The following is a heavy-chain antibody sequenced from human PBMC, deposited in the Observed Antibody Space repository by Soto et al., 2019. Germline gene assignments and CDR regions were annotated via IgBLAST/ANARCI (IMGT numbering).Heavy chain of an antibody. D-gene: IGHD3-10*01. CDR3: ARHDDHYYGSGSYFY. V-gene: IGHV4-30-4*01. J-gene: IGHJ4*02. Sequence: PSETLSLTCTVSGGSISSGDYYWSWIRQPPGKGLEWIGYIYYSGSTYYNPSLKSRVTISVDTSKNQFSLKLSSVTAADTAVYYCARHDDHYYGSGSYFYWGQGTPVTVSS. CDR1: GGSISSGDYY. CDR2: IYYSGST.